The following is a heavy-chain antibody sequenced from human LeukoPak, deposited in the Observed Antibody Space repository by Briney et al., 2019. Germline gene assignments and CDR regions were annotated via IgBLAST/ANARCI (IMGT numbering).Heavy chain of an antibody. V-gene: IGHV3-7*01. Sequence: PGGSLRLSCAASGFTFSSYWMSWVRQAPGKGLEWVANIKQDGSEKYYVDSVKGRFTISRDNAKNSLYLQMNSLRAEDTAVYYCARRYYYDSSGNFDYWGQGTLVTVSS. CDR3: ARRYYYDSSGNFDY. CDR1: GFTFSSYW. J-gene: IGHJ4*02. D-gene: IGHD3-22*01. CDR2: IKQDGSEK.